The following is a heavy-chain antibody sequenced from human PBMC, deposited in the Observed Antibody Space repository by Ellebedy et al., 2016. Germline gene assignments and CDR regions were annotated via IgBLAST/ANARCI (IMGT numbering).Heavy chain of an antibody. CDR2: INHSGST. Sequence: SETLSLXXAVYGGSFSGYYWSWIRQPPGKGLEWIGEINHSGSTNYNPSLKSRVTISVDTSKNQFSLKLSSVTAADTAVYYCARRGPITIFGVVTYKAFDYWGQGTLVTVSS. CDR3: ARRGPITIFGVVTYKAFDY. D-gene: IGHD3-3*01. J-gene: IGHJ4*02. V-gene: IGHV4-34*01. CDR1: GGSFSGYY.